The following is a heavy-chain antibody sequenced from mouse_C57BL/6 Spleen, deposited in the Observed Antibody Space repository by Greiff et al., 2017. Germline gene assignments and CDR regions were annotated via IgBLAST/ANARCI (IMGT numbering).Heavy chain of an antibody. CDR3: TPGYDGYYWVAD. CDR2: FDPENGDT. V-gene: IGHV14-4*01. J-gene: IGHJ3*01. D-gene: IGHD2-3*01. Sequence: DVQLQESGAELVRPGASVKLSCTASGFNIKADYMHWVKQRPEQGLEWIGWFDPENGDTEYASKFQGKATLTAETSSNTAYLQLSSLTSEDTAVYYCTPGYDGYYWVADWGQGTLVTVSA. CDR1: GFNIKADY.